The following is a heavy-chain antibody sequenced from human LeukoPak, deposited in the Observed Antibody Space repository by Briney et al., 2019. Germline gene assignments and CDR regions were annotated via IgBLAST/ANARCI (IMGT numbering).Heavy chain of an antibody. Sequence: GESLKISCKGSGYSFTSYWIGWVRQMLGKGLEWMGIIYPGDSDTRYSPSFQGQVTISADKSISTAYLQWSSLKASDTAMYYCARPRRDGYISDAFDIWGQGTMVTVSS. J-gene: IGHJ3*02. CDR1: GYSFTSYW. V-gene: IGHV5-51*01. CDR3: ARPRRDGYISDAFDI. D-gene: IGHD5-24*01. CDR2: IYPGDSDT.